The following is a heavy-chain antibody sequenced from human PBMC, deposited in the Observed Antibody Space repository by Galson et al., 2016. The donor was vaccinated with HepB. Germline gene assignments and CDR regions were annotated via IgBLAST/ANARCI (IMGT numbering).Heavy chain of an antibody. V-gene: IGHV3-53*01. CDR3: ARAIAAAGNFDY. J-gene: IGHJ4*02. Sequence: SLRLSCAASGFSVSSNFVSWVRQSPGKGLEWVSVIYTGGSTYYADSVKGRFTISRDISKNMLYLQMNSLRAEDTAVYYCARAIAAAGNFDYWGQGTLVTVSS. CDR2: IYTGGST. D-gene: IGHD6-13*01. CDR1: GFSVSSNF.